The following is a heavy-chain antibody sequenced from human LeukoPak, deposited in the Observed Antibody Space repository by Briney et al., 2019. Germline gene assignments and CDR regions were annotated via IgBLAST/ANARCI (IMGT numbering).Heavy chain of an antibody. D-gene: IGHD2-15*01. CDR2: ISGDDGST. J-gene: IGHJ4*02. CDR1: GFIFSSYG. CDR3: AKDQHCSGGSCYSFGY. V-gene: IGHV3-23*01. Sequence: GGTLRLSCATSGFIFSSYGMSWVRQAPGRGLEWISAISGDDGSTYHVDSVKGRFTISRDNSKNTLYLQMNSLRAEDTAVYYCAKDQHCSGGSCYSFGYWGQGTLVTVSS.